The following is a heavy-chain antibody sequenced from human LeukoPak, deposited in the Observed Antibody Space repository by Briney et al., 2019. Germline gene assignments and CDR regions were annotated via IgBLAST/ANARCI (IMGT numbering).Heavy chain of an antibody. D-gene: IGHD3-22*01. Sequence: ASVKVSCKASGYTFTGYYMHWVRQAPGQGLEWMGRINPNSGGTNYAQKFQGRVTMTRDTSISTAYMELSRLRSDDTAVYYCARGGYEHYYDSSGYRDAFDIWGQGTMVTLSS. J-gene: IGHJ3*02. V-gene: IGHV1-2*06. CDR3: ARGGYEHYYDSSGYRDAFDI. CDR1: GYTFTGYY. CDR2: INPNSGGT.